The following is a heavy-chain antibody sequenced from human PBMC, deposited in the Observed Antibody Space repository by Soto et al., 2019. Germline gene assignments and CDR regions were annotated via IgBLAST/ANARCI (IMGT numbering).Heavy chain of an antibody. CDR2: ISSCSSYI. CDR3: ARGIFTVNYCDY. CDR1: GFTFSRYS. Sequence: EVQLVESGGGLVKPGGSLRLSCAASGFTFSRYSMNWVRQAPGKGLEWVSCISSCSSYIYYADSVKGPFTISRDKAKNSPSQEMNSLRGEDTAVYYRARGIFTVNYCDYWGRGTLVTVCS. V-gene: IGHV3-21*01. J-gene: IGHJ4*02. D-gene: IGHD3-3*01.